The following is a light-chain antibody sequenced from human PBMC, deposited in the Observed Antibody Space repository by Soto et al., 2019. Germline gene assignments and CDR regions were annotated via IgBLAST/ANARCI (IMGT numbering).Light chain of an antibody. CDR1: QSVSNNY. CDR2: GAS. Sequence: EIVLTQSPGTLSLSPGERATLSCRASQSVSNNYLAWYQQKPGQAPSLLIYGASNRATGIPDRFSGSGSGTDFTLTISRREPEDFAVYYCQQYGSSGTFGQGPKVEIK. V-gene: IGKV3-20*01. J-gene: IGKJ1*01. CDR3: QQYGSSGT.